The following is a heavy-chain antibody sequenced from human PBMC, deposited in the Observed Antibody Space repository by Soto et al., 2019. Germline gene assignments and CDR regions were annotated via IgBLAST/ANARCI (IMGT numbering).Heavy chain of an antibody. CDR2: IRSKAYGGTT. V-gene: IGHV3-49*03. Sequence: PGGSLRLSCTASGFTFGDYAMSWFRQAPGKGLEWVGFIRSKAYGGTTEYAASVKGRFTISRDDSKSIAYLQMNSLKTEDTAVYYCTIFGVVIIPRSAYNWFDRWGQGTLVTVSS. D-gene: IGHD3-3*01. CDR1: GFTFGDYA. J-gene: IGHJ5*02. CDR3: TIFGVVIIPRSAYNWFDR.